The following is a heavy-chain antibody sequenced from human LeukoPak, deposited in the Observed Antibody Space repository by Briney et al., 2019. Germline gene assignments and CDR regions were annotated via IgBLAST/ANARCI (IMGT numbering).Heavy chain of an antibody. V-gene: IGHV3-23*01. CDR1: GFTFSSYA. Sequence: GGSLRLSCAASGFTFSSYAMSWVRQAPGEGLEWVSAISGSGGSTYYADSVKGRFTISRDNSKNTLYLQMNSLRAEDTAVYYCAKHEGTTGISLWAEYDAFDIWGQGTMVTVSS. J-gene: IGHJ3*02. CDR3: AKHEGTTGISLWAEYDAFDI. CDR2: ISGSGGST. D-gene: IGHD1-1*01.